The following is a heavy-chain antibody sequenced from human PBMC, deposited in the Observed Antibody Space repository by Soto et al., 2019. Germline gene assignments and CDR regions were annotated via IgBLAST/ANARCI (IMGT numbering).Heavy chain of an antibody. CDR1: GGSISSGGYY. V-gene: IGHV4-31*03. J-gene: IGHJ6*02. Sequence: QVQLQESGPGLVKPSQTLCLTCTVSGGSISSGGYYWSWIRQHPGKGLEWIGYIYYSGSTYYNPSLKGRVTISVETSKKQFYLKLSSVTAADKAVYYCARDPGIGAAGPYPRDYYYYGMDVWGQGITVTVSS. CDR2: IYYSGST. CDR3: ARDPGIGAAGPYPRDYYYYGMDV. D-gene: IGHD6-13*01.